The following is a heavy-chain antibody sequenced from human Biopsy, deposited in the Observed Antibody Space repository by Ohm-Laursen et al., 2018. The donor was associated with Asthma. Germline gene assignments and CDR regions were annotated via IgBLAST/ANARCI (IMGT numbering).Heavy chain of an antibody. V-gene: IGHV3-30*18. CDR1: GFTFSNYG. CDR3: AKAHGRFVTYNDGWSRQEDYYNGMDV. Sequence: SLRLSCAASGFTFSNYGMHWVRQVAGKGLDWVAVVTYDGISQYYADSVKDRFTISRDNSKSTLYLQMNTLRSDDTAVHYCAKAHGRFVTYNDGWSRQEDYYNGMDVWGQGTTVTVSS. D-gene: IGHD3-3*01. CDR2: VTYDGISQ. J-gene: IGHJ6*02.